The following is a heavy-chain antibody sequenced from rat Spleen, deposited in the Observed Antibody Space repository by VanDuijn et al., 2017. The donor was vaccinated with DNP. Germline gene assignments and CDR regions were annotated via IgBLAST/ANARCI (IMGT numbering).Heavy chain of an antibody. V-gene: IGHV5-25*01. CDR1: GFTFSNFG. D-gene: IGHD1-12*02. CDR3: ARHVGGSYYYPDY. Sequence: EVQLVESGGGLVQPGRSMRLSCAASGFTFSNFGMTWVRQAPAKGLEWVATISGSGGSTYYRDSVKGRFTISRDNANRTLYLQMDSLRSEDTATYYCARHVGGSYYYPDYWGQGVMVTVSS. J-gene: IGHJ2*01. CDR2: ISGSGGST.